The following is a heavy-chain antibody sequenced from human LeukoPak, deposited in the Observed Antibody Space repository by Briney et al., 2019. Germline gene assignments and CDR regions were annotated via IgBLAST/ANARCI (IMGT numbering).Heavy chain of an antibody. J-gene: IGHJ5*02. CDR2: IYHSGST. Sequence: SETLSLTCTVSGYSISSGYYWGWIRQPPGKGLKWIGSIYHSGSTYYNPPLKSRVTISVDTSKNQFSLKLSSVTAEDTAVYYCARGQLLWFGDPPSPWFDPWGQGTLVTVSS. D-gene: IGHD3-10*01. CDR3: ARGQLLWFGDPPSPWFDP. V-gene: IGHV4-38-2*02. CDR1: GYSISSGYY.